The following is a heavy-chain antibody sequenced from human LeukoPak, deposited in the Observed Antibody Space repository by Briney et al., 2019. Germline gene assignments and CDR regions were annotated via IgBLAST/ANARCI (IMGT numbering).Heavy chain of an antibody. Sequence: PSQTLSLTCTVSGGSISSGSYYWSWIRQPAGKGLEWIGRIYTSGSTNYNPSLKSRVTISVDRSKNQFSLKLSSVTAADTAVYYCARVDYGGNSGENWGQGTLVTVSS. CDR3: ARVDYGGNSGEN. CDR2: IYTSGST. CDR1: GGSISSGSYY. V-gene: IGHV4-61*02. J-gene: IGHJ4*02. D-gene: IGHD4-23*01.